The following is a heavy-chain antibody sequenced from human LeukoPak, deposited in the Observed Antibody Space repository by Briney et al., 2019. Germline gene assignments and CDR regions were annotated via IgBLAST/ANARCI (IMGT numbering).Heavy chain of an antibody. CDR3: ARGPPPDLDC. CDR1: GGSLSSYY. Sequence: PSETLSLTCTVSGGSLSSYYWSWIRQPAGRGLEWIGRIYTTGSTDYNPSLKSRVTMSVDTSKNQFSLKLSSVTAADTAVYYCARGPPPDLDCWGQGTLVSVSS. V-gene: IGHV4-4*07. CDR2: IYTTGST. J-gene: IGHJ4*02.